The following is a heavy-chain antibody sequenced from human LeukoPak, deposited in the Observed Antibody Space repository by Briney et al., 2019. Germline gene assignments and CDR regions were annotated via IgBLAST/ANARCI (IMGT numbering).Heavy chain of an antibody. V-gene: IGHV4-34*01. J-gene: IGHJ5*02. Sequence: PSETLSLTCAVYGGSFSGYYWSWIRQPPGKGLEWIGEINHSGSTNYNPSLKSRVTISVDTSKNQFSPKLSSVTAADTAVYYCARTAELELPYNWFDPWGREPWSPSPQ. CDR2: INHSGST. CDR3: ARTAELELPYNWFDP. D-gene: IGHD1-7*01. CDR1: GGSFSGYY.